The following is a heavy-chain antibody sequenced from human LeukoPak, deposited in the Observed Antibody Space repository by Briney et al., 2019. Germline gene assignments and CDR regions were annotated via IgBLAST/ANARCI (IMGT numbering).Heavy chain of an antibody. CDR2: ISYDGSNK. V-gene: IGHV3-30*18. CDR1: GFTFSYYG. Sequence: GGSLRLSCAASGFTFSYYGMHWVRQAPGKGLEWVVVISYDGSNKYYADSVKGRFTISRDNSKNTLYLQMNSLRAEDTAVYYCAKDPRETSYYYYGMDVWGQGTTVTVSS. J-gene: IGHJ6*02. D-gene: IGHD1-7*01. CDR3: AKDPRETSYYYYGMDV.